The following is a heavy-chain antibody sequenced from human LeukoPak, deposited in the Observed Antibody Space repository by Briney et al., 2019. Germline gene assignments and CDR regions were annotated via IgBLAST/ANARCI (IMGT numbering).Heavy chain of an antibody. D-gene: IGHD6-13*01. CDR2: IYPGDSDT. J-gene: IGHJ5*02. CDR3: ARRPLAAADTNWFDP. Sequence: GESLQISCKGSGYSFTSYWIGWVRQMPGKGLEWMGIIYPGDSDTRYSPSFQGQVTISADKSISTAYLQWSSLKASDTAMYYCARRPLAAADTNWFDPWGQGTLVTVSS. V-gene: IGHV5-51*01. CDR1: GYSFTSYW.